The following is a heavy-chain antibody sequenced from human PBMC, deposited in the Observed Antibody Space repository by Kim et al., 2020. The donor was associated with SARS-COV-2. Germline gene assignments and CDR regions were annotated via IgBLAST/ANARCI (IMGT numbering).Heavy chain of an antibody. CDR2: IKQDGSEK. D-gene: IGHD6-13*01. Sequence: GGSLRLSCAAYGFTFSSYWMSWVRQAPGKGLEWVANIKQDGSEKYYVDSVKGRFTISRDNAKNSLYLQMNSLRAEDTAVYYCARDFTAASYWGQGTLVTVSS. CDR3: ARDFTAASY. CDR1: GFTFSSYW. V-gene: IGHV3-7*01. J-gene: IGHJ4*02.